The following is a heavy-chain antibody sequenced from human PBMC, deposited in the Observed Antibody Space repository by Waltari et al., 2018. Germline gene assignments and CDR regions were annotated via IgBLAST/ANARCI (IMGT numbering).Heavy chain of an antibody. CDR2: IYYSGRT. Sequence: QLQLQESGPGLVKPSETLSLTCTVSGGSISSSSYYWCWIRQPPGKGLEWIGSIYYSGRTNYNPSLKSRVTISVDTSKNQFSLKLSSVTAADTAVYYWARVFGVDPYYYYGMDVWGQGTTVTVSS. CDR1: GGSISSSSYY. CDR3: ARVFGVDPYYYYGMDV. D-gene: IGHD3-3*01. J-gene: IGHJ6*02. V-gene: IGHV4-39*07.